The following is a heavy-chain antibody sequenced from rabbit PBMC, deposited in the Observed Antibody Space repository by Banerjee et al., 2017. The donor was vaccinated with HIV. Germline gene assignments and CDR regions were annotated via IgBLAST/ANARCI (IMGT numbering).Heavy chain of an antibody. CDR2: IYTSSGST. CDR1: GFSFSSSYW. V-gene: IGHV1S43*01. J-gene: IGHJ4*01. CDR3: AGEREYAFNL. Sequence: QSLEESGGGPVKPEGSLTLTCTASGFSFSSSYWICWVRQAPGKGLEWIACIYTSSGSTWYASWVNGRFTISRSTSLNTVDLKMTSLTAADTATYFCAGEREYAFNLWGPGTLVTVS.